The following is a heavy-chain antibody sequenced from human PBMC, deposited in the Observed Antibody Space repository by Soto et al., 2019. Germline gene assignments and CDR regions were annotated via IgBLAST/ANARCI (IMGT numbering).Heavy chain of an antibody. CDR2: ISKGSSII. D-gene: IGHD6-19*01. CDR1: GFTFSYYS. J-gene: IGHJ6*02. CDR3: ARDGSSYNGDWYNYWGMDV. Sequence: PGGSLRLSCIGSGFTFSYYSMNWVRLAPGKGLEWVSSISKGSSIISQADSVKGRFTISRDNAKNSVYLHVDSLRVEDTAVYYCARDGSSYNGDWYNYWGMDVWGQGTTVTVSS. V-gene: IGHV3-21*01.